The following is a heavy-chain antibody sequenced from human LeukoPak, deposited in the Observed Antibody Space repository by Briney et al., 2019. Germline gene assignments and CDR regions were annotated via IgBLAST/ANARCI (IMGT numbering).Heavy chain of an antibody. CDR3: ARRSRLYKHETTGYHDS. J-gene: IGHJ4*02. Sequence: SETLSLTCNVSGDYITTTNYYWAWIRQPPGKGLEWMASVFYSETTYYNPSLKSRVVISMDTSRKQLSLRPSSVTATDTAIYYCARRSRLYKHETTGYHDSWGQGTLVTVSS. CDR1: GDYITTTNYY. D-gene: IGHD3-9*01. CDR2: VFYSETT. V-gene: IGHV4-39*01.